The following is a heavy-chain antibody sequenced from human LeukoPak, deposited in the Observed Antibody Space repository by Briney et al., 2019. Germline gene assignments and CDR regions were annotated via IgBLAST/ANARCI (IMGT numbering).Heavy chain of an antibody. Sequence: GESLKISCKGSGYSFTSYWIGWVRQMPGKDLEWMGIIYPGDSDTRYSPSFQGQVTISADKSISTAYLQWSSLKASDTAMYYCARRLNYYDSSGYYEYYFDYWGQGTLVTVSS. D-gene: IGHD3-22*01. J-gene: IGHJ4*02. CDR2: IYPGDSDT. V-gene: IGHV5-51*01. CDR1: GYSFTSYW. CDR3: ARRLNYYDSSGYYEYYFDY.